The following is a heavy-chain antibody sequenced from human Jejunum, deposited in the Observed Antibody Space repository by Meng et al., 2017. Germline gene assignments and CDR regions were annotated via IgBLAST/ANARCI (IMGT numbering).Heavy chain of an antibody. CDR3: AGETYGSGDYESDY. CDR2: INSFGALTT. V-gene: IGHV3-48*03. D-gene: IGHD3-10*01. Sequence: GESLKISCTASGFALSSHEMNWFRQAPGKGLEWISYINSFGALTTFYADTVKGRFTISRDNTKNSLYLQMNSLGAEDTAVYYGAGETYGSGDYESDYWGQGTLVTVSS. J-gene: IGHJ4*02. CDR1: GFALSSHE.